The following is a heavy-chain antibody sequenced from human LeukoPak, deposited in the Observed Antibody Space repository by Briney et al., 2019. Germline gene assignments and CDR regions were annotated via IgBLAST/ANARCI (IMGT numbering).Heavy chain of an antibody. CDR2: IGGTGGNI. CDR1: GLSFSNYA. V-gene: IGHV3-23*01. CDR3: AKYDGSIRPFED. D-gene: IGHD3-3*02. J-gene: IGHJ4*02. Sequence: PGGSLRLSCAASGLSFSNYAMYWVRQAPGKGLEWVSAIGGTGGNIFYTDSGKGRFTISRDNSKNTLYLHMNSLRAEDTAIYYCAKYDGSIRPFEDWGQGALVTVSS.